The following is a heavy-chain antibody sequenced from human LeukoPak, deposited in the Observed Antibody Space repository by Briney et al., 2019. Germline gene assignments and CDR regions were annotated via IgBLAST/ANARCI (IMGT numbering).Heavy chain of an antibody. J-gene: IGHJ4*02. D-gene: IGHD1-26*01. CDR3: TTYTVGPTTSHFDH. Sequence: GGSLRLSCETSGFTFSTYTMKWVRQAPGKGLEWVSSISGSSSFIYSADSVKGRFTISRDNAKNSLYLQMNSLRAEDTAVYYCTTYTVGPTTSHFDHWGQGALVTVSS. V-gene: IGHV3-21*03. CDR1: GFTFSTYT. CDR2: ISGSSSFI.